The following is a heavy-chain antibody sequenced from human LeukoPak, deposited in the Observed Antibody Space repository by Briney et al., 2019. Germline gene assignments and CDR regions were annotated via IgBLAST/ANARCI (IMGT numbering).Heavy chain of an antibody. CDR2: INSDGSST. CDR3: ARSDYARSLDP. CDR1: GFTLSRYW. J-gene: IGHJ5*02. D-gene: IGHD4-17*01. V-gene: IGHV3-74*01. Sequence: GGSERLSCAASGFTLSRYWMHWVRQAPGKGLVWVSRINSDGSSTNYADSVKGRVTISRDNAKNTLYLQMNSLRAEDTAVYYCARSDYARSLDPWGQGTLVTTSS.